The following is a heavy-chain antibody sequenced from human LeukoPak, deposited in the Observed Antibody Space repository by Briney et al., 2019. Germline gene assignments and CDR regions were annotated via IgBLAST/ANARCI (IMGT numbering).Heavy chain of an antibody. CDR1: GFTFSSYA. D-gene: IGHD1-26*01. Sequence: GGSLRLSCAASGFTFSSYAMSWVRQAPGKGLEWVSAISGSGGSTYYADAVKGRFTISRDNAQNSLYLQMNSLRDEDTAVYHCARSRSGNYFDYWGQGILVSVSS. CDR2: ISGSGGST. CDR3: ARSRSGNYFDY. V-gene: IGHV3-23*01. J-gene: IGHJ4*02.